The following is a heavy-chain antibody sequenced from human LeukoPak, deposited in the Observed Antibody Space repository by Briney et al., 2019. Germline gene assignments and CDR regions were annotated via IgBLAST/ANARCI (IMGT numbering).Heavy chain of an antibody. CDR2: ISAYNGNT. CDR3: ARDQIPQSLVGGETFDY. D-gene: IGHD3-10*01. V-gene: IGHV1-18*01. Sequence: ASVKVSCKASGYTFTSYGISWVRQAPGQGLEWMGWISAYNGNTNYAQKLQGRVTMTTDTSTSTAYMELRSLRSDDTAVYYCARDQIPQSLVGGETFDYWGQGTLVTVSS. J-gene: IGHJ4*02. CDR1: GYTFTSYG.